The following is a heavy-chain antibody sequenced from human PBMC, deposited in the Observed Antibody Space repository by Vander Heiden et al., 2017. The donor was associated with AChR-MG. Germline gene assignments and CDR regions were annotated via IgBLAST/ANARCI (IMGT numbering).Heavy chain of an antibody. D-gene: IGHD2-8*01. CDR3: AKDGMRFSQFDP. J-gene: IGHJ5*02. Sequence: QVQLVESGGGVVQPGGSLRLSCAASGFTFSSYGMHWVRQAPGKGLEWVAFIRYDGSNKYYADSVKGRFTISRDNSKNTLYLQMNSLRAEDTAVYYCAKDGMRFSQFDPWGQGTLVTVSS. CDR2: IRYDGSNK. CDR1: GFTFSSYG. V-gene: IGHV3-30*02.